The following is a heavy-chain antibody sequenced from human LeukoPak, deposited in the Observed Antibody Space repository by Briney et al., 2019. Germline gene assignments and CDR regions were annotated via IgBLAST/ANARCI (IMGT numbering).Heavy chain of an antibody. CDR1: GFTFSRYS. V-gene: IGHV3-21*01. J-gene: IGHJ3*02. D-gene: IGHD3-3*01. CDR3: ARGSRFGVVGRDAFDI. Sequence: GGSLRLSCAASGFTFSRYSMNWVRQAPGKGLEWVSSISISSNYIYYADSVKGRFTISRDNAKNSLYLQMNSLGAEDTAVYYCARGSRFGVVGRDAFDIWGQGTMVTVSS. CDR2: ISISSNYI.